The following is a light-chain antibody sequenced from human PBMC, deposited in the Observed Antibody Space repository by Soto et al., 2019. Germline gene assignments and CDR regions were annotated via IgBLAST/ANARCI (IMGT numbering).Light chain of an antibody. CDR1: QGIINY. Sequence: DIQMTQSPSSLSASVGDRVTITCRASQGIINYLAWYQQKPGKVPKLLIYAASTLQSVVPSRFSGSGSGTDFTLTISSLHPEDVATDDCQKYNNAPLTVGGGTKVEIK. CDR3: QKYNNAPLT. CDR2: AAS. J-gene: IGKJ4*01. V-gene: IGKV1-27*01.